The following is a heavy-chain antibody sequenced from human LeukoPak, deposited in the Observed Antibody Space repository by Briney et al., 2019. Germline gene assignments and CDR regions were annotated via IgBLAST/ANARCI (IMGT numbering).Heavy chain of an antibody. D-gene: IGHD5-24*01. CDR3: ARGRRDGYNLFDY. J-gene: IGHJ4*02. CDR2: ISSSSSYI. V-gene: IGHV3-21*01. CDR1: GFTFSSYS. Sequence: PGGSLRLSCAASGFTFSSYSMNWVRQAPGKGLEWVSSISSSSSYIYYADSVKGRFTISRDNAKNSLYLQMNSLRAEDTAVYYCARGRRDGYNLFDYWGQGTLVTVSS.